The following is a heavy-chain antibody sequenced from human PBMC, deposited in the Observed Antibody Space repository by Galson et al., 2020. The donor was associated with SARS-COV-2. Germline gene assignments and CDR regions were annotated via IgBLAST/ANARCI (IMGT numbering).Heavy chain of an antibody. Sequence: GGSLRLSCGASGFTFDDFGMSWVRQVPGKGLEWLCGVNWSGASTGYADSVKGRFSISRDNAGNSLYLHMNNLRVEDTALYYCTRLRGSDFDTAVGAFDFWGQGTLVTVSS. CDR3: TRLRGSDFDTAVGAFDF. CDR1: GFTFDDFG. D-gene: IGHD3-22*01. V-gene: IGHV3-20*04. CDR2: VNWSGAST. J-gene: IGHJ3*01.